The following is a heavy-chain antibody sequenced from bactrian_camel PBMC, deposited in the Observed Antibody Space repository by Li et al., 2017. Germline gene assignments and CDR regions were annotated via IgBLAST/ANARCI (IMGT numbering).Heavy chain of an antibody. J-gene: IGHJ4*01. Sequence: WQLVESGGGVVQPGGSPRLSCAASGFAFSNYYMNWVRQVPGKGLEWVASVNSRSITDYPKSVKGRFTVSRDNARNTVGLQMNSLNSEDTAMYYCLVGFDYWGQGTQVTVS. D-gene: IGHD2*01. V-gene: IGHV3S25*01. CDR2: VNSRSIT. CDR1: GFAFSNYY. CDR3: LVGFDY.